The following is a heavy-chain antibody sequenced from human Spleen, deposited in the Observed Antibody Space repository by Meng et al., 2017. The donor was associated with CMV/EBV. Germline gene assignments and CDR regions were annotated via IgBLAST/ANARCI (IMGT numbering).Heavy chain of an antibody. Sequence: KASGYTFTSYYMHWVRQAPGQGLEWMGIINPSGGSTSYAQKFQGRVTMTRDTSTSTVYMELSSLRSEDTAVYYCARDHATGYYGMDVWGQGTTVTVSS. CDR3: ARDHATGYYGMDV. D-gene: IGHD1-14*01. J-gene: IGHJ6*02. V-gene: IGHV1-46*01. CDR1: GYTFTSYY. CDR2: INPSGGST.